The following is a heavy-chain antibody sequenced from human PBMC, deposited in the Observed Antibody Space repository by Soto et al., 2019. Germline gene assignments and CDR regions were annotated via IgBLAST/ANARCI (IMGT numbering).Heavy chain of an antibody. Sequence: ASVEVSCKASGYTFTSYCISWVRQAPGQGLEWMGWISAYNGNTNYAQKLQGRVTMTTDTSTSTAYMELRSLRSDDTAVYYCARDHMVRGTGWYYYYGMDVWGQGTTVTVSS. V-gene: IGHV1-18*04. CDR2: ISAYNGNT. CDR1: GYTFTSYC. J-gene: IGHJ6*02. D-gene: IGHD3-10*01. CDR3: ARDHMVRGTGWYYYYGMDV.